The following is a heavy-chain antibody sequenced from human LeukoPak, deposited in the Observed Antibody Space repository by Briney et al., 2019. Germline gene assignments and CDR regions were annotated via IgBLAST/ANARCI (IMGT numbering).Heavy chain of an antibody. CDR2: IYYSGST. D-gene: IGHD2-15*01. J-gene: IGHJ6*02. V-gene: IGHV4-59*12. CDR3: ARDYCSGGSCYPHHYYYYGMDV. Sequence: SETLSLTCTVSGGSISSYYWSWIRQPPGKGLEWIGYIYYSGSTNYNPSLKSRVTISVDTSKNQFSLKLSSVTAADTAVYYCARDYCSGGSCYPHHYYYYGMDVWGQGTTVTVSS. CDR1: GGSISSYY.